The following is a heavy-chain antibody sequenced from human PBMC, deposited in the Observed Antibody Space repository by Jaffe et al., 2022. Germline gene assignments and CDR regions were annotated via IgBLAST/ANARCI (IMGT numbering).Heavy chain of an antibody. D-gene: IGHD6-19*01. V-gene: IGHV4-59*01. Sequence: QVQLQESGPGLVKPSETLSLTCTVSGGSISSYYWSWIRQPPGKGLEWIGYIYYSGSTNYNPSLKSRVTISVDTSKNQFSLKLSSVTAADTAVYYCARSNRYGSGWFDYWGQGTLVTVSS. CDR2: IYYSGST. CDR1: GGSISSYY. CDR3: ARSNRYGSGWFDY. J-gene: IGHJ4*02.